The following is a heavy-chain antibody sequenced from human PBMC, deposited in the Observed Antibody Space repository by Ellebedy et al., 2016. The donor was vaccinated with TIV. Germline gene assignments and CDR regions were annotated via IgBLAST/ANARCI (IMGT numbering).Heavy chain of an antibody. D-gene: IGHD4-17*01. J-gene: IGHJ3*02. CDR3: ARHHDYGDYAAFDI. CDR2: INPNSGGT. Sequence: AASVKVSCKASGYTFTGYYMHWVRQAPGQGLEWMGWINPNSGGTNYAQKLQGRVTMTTDTSTSTAYMELRSLRSDDTAVYYCARHHDYGDYAAFDIWGQGTMVTVSS. V-gene: IGHV1-2*02. CDR1: GYTFTGYY.